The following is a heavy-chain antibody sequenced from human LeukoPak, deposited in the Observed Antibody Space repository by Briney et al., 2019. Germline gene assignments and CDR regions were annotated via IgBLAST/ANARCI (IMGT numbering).Heavy chain of an antibody. CDR2: IYYSGST. CDR3: ARLYSSGWYDAFDI. V-gene: IGHV4-59*08. J-gene: IGHJ3*02. Sequence: SETLSLTCTVSGGSISSYYWGWIRQPPGKGLEWIGYIYYSGSTNYNPSLKSRVTISVDTSKNQFSLKLSSVTAADTAVYYCARLYSSGWYDAFDIWGQGTMVTVSS. D-gene: IGHD6-19*01. CDR1: GGSISSYY.